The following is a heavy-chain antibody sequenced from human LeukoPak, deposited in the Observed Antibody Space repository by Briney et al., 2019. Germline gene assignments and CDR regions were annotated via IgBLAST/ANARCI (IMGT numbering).Heavy chain of an antibody. CDR2: ISYDGSNK. Sequence: GGSLRLSCAASGFTFSSYAMHWVRQAPGKGLEWVAVISYDGSNKYYSDSVKGRFTISRDNSKNTLYLQMNSLTSDDTAVYYCARGGDRDYQYMDVWGKGTTVTVSS. J-gene: IGHJ6*03. CDR1: GFTFSSYA. D-gene: IGHD3-16*01. V-gene: IGHV3-30*04. CDR3: ARGGDRDYQYMDV.